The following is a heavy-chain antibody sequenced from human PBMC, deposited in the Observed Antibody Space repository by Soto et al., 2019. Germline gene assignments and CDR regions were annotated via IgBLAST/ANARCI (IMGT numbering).Heavy chain of an antibody. Sequence: QVHLQESGPGLVKPSETLSLTCTVSGGSISGYYWTWIRQPPGKGLEWIGYIYYSGSTNYNPSLKRRVTISVDTSKNQFSLKLSSVTAADTAVYYCARDLKGSTCYDYWGQGTLVTVSS. CDR1: GGSISGYY. V-gene: IGHV4-59*01. CDR3: ARDLKGSTCYDY. D-gene: IGHD6-13*01. CDR2: IYYSGST. J-gene: IGHJ4*02.